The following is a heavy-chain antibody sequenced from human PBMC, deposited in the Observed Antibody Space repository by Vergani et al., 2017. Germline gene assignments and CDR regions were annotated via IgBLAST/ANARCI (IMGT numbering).Heavy chain of an antibody. CDR3: ARRDYGGNFDY. CDR2: IIPIFGTA. CDR1: GYTFTGYY. V-gene: IGHV1-69*01. J-gene: IGHJ4*02. Sequence: QVQLVQSGAEVKKPGASVKVSCKASGYTFTGYYMHWVRQAPGQGLEWMGGIIPIFGTANYAQKFQGRVTITADESTSTAYMELSSLRSEDTAVYYCARRDYGGNFDYWGQGTLVTVSS. D-gene: IGHD4-23*01.